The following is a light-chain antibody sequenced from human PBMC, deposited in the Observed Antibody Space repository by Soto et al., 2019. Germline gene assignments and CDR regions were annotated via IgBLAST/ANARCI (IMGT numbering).Light chain of an antibody. Sequence: QSVLTQPPSASGTPGQSVTISCSGSSSNIGTNYVYWYQQLPGTAPKLLIYRSNQRMSGVPDRFSGSKSGTSASLAISGLRSEDEAAYYCACWDDSLSGFWVFGGGTKLTVL. CDR1: SSNIGTNY. J-gene: IGLJ3*02. V-gene: IGLV1-47*01. CDR2: RSN. CDR3: ACWDDSLSGFWV.